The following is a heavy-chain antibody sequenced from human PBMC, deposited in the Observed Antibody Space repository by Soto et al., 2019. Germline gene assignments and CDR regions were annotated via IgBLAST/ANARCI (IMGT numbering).Heavy chain of an antibody. Sequence: ASLNVAFKASCYTFTIYWISLVLHSPLQWLEVMGCISAYNGNTNYAQKLHGRVTMTTDTSTSTAYMELRSLRSDDTAVYYCARGQPALLWFGELYYNKSHMDVWGQGTTVTVSS. V-gene: IGHV1-18*01. D-gene: IGHD3-10*01. J-gene: IGHJ6*02. CDR3: ARGQPALLWFGELYYNKSHMDV. CDR1: CYTFTIYW. CDR2: ISAYNGNT.